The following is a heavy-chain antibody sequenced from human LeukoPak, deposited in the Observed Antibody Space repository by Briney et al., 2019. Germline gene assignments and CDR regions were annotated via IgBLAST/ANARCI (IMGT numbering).Heavy chain of an antibody. CDR1: GFTFSSYE. J-gene: IGHJ5*02. CDR3: AREGNNYVSGDWFDP. Sequence: GGSLRLSCAASGFTFSSYEMNWVRQAPGKGLEWVSYISSSGSTIYYADSVKGRFTISRDNAKNSLYLQMNSLRAEDTAVYYCAREGNNYVSGDWFDPWGQGTLVTVSS. V-gene: IGHV3-48*03. CDR2: ISSSGSTI. D-gene: IGHD3-10*01.